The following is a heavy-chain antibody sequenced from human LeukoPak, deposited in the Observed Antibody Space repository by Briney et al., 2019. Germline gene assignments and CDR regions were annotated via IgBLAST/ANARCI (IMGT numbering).Heavy chain of an antibody. J-gene: IGHJ5*02. D-gene: IGHD4-17*01. CDR2: ISSSGSTI. CDR3: ARDKGGDYGDWFDP. V-gene: IGHV3-11*01. Sequence: GGSLRLSCAASGFTVSSNYINWVRQAPGKGLEWVSYISSSGSTIYYADSVKGRFTISRDNAKNSLYLQMNSLRAEDTAVYYCARDKGGDYGDWFDPWGQGTLVTVSS. CDR1: GFTVSSNY.